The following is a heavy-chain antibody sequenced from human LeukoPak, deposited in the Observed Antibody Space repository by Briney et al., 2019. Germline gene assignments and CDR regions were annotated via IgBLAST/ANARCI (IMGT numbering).Heavy chain of an antibody. V-gene: IGHV3-21*01. J-gene: IGHJ5*02. D-gene: IGHD3-22*01. CDR1: GFTFSSYS. Sequence: PGGSLRLSCAASGFTFSSYSMNWVRQAPGKGLEWVSSISSSSSYIYYADSVKGRFTISRDNAKNSLYLQMNSLRAEDTAVYYCARDYYDSSGENWFDPWGQGTLVTVSS. CDR3: ARDYYDSSGENWFDP. CDR2: ISSSSSYI.